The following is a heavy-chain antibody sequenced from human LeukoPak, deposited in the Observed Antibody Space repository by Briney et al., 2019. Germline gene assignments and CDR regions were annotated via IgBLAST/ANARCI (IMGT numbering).Heavy chain of an antibody. D-gene: IGHD1-1*01. J-gene: IGHJ3*02. CDR2: ISSSSSTI. Sequence: GGSLRLSCAASGFTFSSYSMNWVRQAPGKGLEWVSYISSSSSTIYYADSVKGRFTISRDNAKNSLYLQMNSLRAEDTAVYYCARDLNWKRTVAFDIWGQGTMVTVSS. V-gene: IGHV3-48*04. CDR1: GFTFSSYS. CDR3: ARDLNWKRTVAFDI.